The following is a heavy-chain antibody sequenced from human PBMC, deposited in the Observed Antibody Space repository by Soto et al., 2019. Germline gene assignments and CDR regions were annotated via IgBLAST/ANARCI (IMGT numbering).Heavy chain of an antibody. CDR2: ISYDGSNK. CDR3: ARGSGYCGGDCYYGAWYFDI. J-gene: IGHJ2*01. V-gene: IGHV3-30-3*01. CDR1: GFTFSSYA. D-gene: IGHD2-21*02. Sequence: QVQLVESGGGVVQPGRSLRLSCAASGFTFSSYAMHWVRQAPGKGLEWVAVISYDGSNKYYADSVKGRFTISRDNSKNTLYLQMNSLRAEDTAVYYCARGSGYCGGDCYYGAWYFDIWGRGTLVTVSS.